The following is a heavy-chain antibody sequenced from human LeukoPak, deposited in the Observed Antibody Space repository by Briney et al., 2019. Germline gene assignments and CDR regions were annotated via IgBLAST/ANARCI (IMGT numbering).Heavy chain of an antibody. Sequence: GSLRLSCEASGFSSSIYSMNWVRQAPGKGLEWIGEINHSGSTNYNPSLKSRVTISVDTSKNQFSLKLSSVTAADTAVYYCARTMVRGVITRGWFDPWGQGTLVTVSS. V-gene: IGHV4-34*01. J-gene: IGHJ5*02. CDR2: INHSGST. CDR3: ARTMVRGVITRGWFDP. CDR1: GFSSSIYS. D-gene: IGHD3-10*01.